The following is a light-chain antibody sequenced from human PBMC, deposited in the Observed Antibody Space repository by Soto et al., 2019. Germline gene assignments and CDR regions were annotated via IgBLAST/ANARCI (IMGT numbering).Light chain of an antibody. CDR1: SSNNGSNT. V-gene: IGLV1-44*01. Sequence: QSVLTQPPSASGTPGQRVTISCSGSSSNNGSNTVNWYQQLPGTAPKLLIYNNNQRPSGVPDRFSGSKSGTSASLAISGLQSEDEADYYCAAWDDSLNGLGFGTGTKVTVL. CDR3: AAWDDSLNGLG. J-gene: IGLJ1*01. CDR2: NNN.